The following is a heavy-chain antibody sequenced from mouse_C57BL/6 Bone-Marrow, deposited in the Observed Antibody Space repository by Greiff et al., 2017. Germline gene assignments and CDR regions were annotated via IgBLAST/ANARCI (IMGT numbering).Heavy chain of an antibody. CDR2: IDPENGDT. V-gene: IGHV14-4*01. D-gene: IGHD1-1*01. Sequence: VQLQQSGAELVRPGASVKLSCPASGFHIKDDYMHWVTQRPEQGLEWIGWIDPENGDTEYASKFQGTATITADTSSNTAYLQLSSLTSEDTAVYYCTTITTVVEVDYWGQGTTLTVSS. CDR1: GFHIKDDY. CDR3: TTITTVVEVDY. J-gene: IGHJ2*01.